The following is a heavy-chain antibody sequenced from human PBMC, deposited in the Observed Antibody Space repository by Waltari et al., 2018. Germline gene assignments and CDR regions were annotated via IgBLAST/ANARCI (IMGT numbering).Heavy chain of an antibody. V-gene: IGHV4-39*01. CDR1: GGSISRSSYY. J-gene: IGHJ5*02. CDR2: IYYSGTT. Sequence: QLQLQESGPTLVKPSETLSLTCTVSGGSISRSSYYWGWMRQSPGKGLEWIGSIYYSGTTSSNPTLESRVPISGDTSKNQFSLKLSSVTAADTAVYYCVRHWKRNGYRFDPWGQGTLVTVSS. CDR3: VRHWKRNGYRFDP. D-gene: IGHD5-12*01.